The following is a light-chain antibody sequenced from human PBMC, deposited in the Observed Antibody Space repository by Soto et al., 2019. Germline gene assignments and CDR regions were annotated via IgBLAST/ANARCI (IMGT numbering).Light chain of an antibody. V-gene: IGKV1-5*01. CDR2: DAS. J-gene: IGKJ1*01. CDR1: QSISSW. CDR3: QQYNSYSSWT. Sequence: DIQMTQSPSTLSASVGDRVTITCRASQSISSWLAWYQQKPGKAPKLLIYDASSLESGVPSRFSGIRSGTEFTLTISSLQPDDFATYYCQQYNSYSSWTFGQGTKVDIK.